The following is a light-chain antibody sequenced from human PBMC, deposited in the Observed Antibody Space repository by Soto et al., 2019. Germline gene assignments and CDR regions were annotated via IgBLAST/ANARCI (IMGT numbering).Light chain of an antibody. Sequence: EIVLTQSPGTLSLSPGERDTLSSRASQSVSRSFLAWYQQKPGQAPRLLIYAASSRATGIPDRFSGSGSGTDFTLTISRLEPEDFAVYYCQQYGSSTITFGQGTRLEIK. V-gene: IGKV3-20*01. CDR2: AAS. CDR3: QQYGSSTIT. J-gene: IGKJ5*01. CDR1: QSVSRSF.